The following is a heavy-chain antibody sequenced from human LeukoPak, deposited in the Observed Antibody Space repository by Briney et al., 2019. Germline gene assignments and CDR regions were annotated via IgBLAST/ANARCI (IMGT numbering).Heavy chain of an antibody. V-gene: IGHV3-48*04. CDR3: ARGTYDDHRGFLLDYFDS. CDR2: ISSGGSTI. Sequence: GGSLRLSCAASGFTFSSYSMNWVRQAPGKGLEWVSYISSGGSTIYYADSVKGRFTISRDNAKNSLYLQMNSLRAEDTAVYYCARGTYDDHRGFLLDYFDSWGQGTLVTISS. D-gene: IGHD3-16*01. CDR1: GFTFSSYS. J-gene: IGHJ4*02.